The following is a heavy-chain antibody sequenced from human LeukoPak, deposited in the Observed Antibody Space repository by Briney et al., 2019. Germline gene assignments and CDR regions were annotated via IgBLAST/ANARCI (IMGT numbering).Heavy chain of an antibody. CDR3: ARAPITIYDLNDAFHI. J-gene: IGHJ3*02. Sequence: PSETLPLTCTVSGGSISSGNYYWSWIRQPPGKGLEWIGYIQYSGSTHYNPSLKSRVTISVDTSKNQFSLKLSSATAADTAVYYCARAPITIYDLNDAFHIWGQGTMVTVSS. V-gene: IGHV4-30-4*01. CDR1: GGSISSGNYY. D-gene: IGHD3-3*01. CDR2: IQYSGST.